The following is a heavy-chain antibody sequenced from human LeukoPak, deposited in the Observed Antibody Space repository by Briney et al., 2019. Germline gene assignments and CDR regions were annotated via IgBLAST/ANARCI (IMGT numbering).Heavy chain of an antibody. CDR3: ASQSTGYSSGWPDY. CDR2: IYSGGST. J-gene: IGHJ4*02. Sequence: GGSLRLSCAASGFTVSSNYMSWVRQAPGKGLEWVSVIYSGGSTYYADSVKGRFTISRDNSKNTLYLQMNSLRAEDTAVYYCASQSTGYSSGWPDYWGQGTLVTVSS. D-gene: IGHD6-19*01. V-gene: IGHV3-66*04. CDR1: GFTVSSNY.